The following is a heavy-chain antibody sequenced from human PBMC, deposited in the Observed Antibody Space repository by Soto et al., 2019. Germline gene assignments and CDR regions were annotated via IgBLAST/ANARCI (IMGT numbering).Heavy chain of an antibody. J-gene: IGHJ6*02. CDR1: GFTFISYA. V-gene: IGHV3-23*01. Sequence: PGGSLRLSCAASGFTFISYAMSWVRQAPGKGLEWVSAISGSGGSTYYADSVKGRFTISRDNSKNTLYLQMNSLRAEDTAVYYCAEAAVTTGYYYYGMDVWGQGTTVTVSS. CDR3: AEAAVTTGYYYYGMDV. D-gene: IGHD4-17*01. CDR2: ISGSGGST.